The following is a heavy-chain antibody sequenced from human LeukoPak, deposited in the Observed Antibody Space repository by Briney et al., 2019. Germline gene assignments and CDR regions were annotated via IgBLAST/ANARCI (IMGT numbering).Heavy chain of an antibody. V-gene: IGHV3-30-3*01. J-gene: IGHJ6*02. D-gene: IGHD4-11*01. CDR2: ISYDGSNK. Sequence: GRSLRLSCAASGFTFSSYAMHWVRQAPGKGLEWVAVISYDGSNKYYADSVKGRFTISRDNSKNTLYLQMNSLRAEDTAVYYCARDINDYSYYYYYGMDVWGQGTTVTVSS. CDR1: GFTFSSYA. CDR3: ARDINDYSYYYYYGMDV.